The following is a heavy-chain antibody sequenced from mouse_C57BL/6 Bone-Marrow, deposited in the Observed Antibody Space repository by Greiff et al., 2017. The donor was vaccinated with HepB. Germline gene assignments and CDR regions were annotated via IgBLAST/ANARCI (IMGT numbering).Heavy chain of an antibody. CDR1: GYSFTDYN. CDR3: ARLHYGGYFDV. J-gene: IGHJ1*03. Sequence: QVHVKQSGPELVKPGASVMISCKASGYSFTDYNMNWVKQRPGQGLEWIGDIYPGSGSTNYNEKFKSKATLTVDTSSSTAYMQLSSLTSEDSAVYYCARLHYGGYFDVWGTGTTVTVSS. D-gene: IGHD1-1*01. CDR2: IYPGSGST. V-gene: IGHV1-55*01.